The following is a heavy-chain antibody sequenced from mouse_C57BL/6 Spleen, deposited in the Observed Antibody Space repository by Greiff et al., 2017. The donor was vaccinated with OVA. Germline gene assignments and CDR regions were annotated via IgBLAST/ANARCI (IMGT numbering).Heavy chain of an antibody. D-gene: IGHD3-1*01. V-gene: IGHV3-6*01. Sequence: LMESGPGLVKPSQSLSLTCSVTGYSITSGYYWNWIRQFPGNKLEWMGYISYDGSNNYNPSLKNRISITRDTSKNQFFLKLNSVTTEDTATYYCARDRGGLDYWGQGTTLTVSS. CDR3: ARDRGGLDY. J-gene: IGHJ2*01. CDR1: GYSITSGYY. CDR2: ISYDGSN.